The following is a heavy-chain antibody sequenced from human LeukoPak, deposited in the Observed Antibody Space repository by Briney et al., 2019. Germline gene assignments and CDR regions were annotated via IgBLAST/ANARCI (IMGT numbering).Heavy chain of an antibody. V-gene: IGHV3-7*01. J-gene: IGHJ4*02. CDR2: IKQDGSEK. CDR1: GFTLSRYW. CDR3: ARAMRDYGDFEGPFDY. Sequence: GGSLRLSCAASGFTLSRYWMSWVRQAPGKGLEWVTNIKQDGSEKYYVDSVKGRFTISRDNAKNSLYLQMNRLRAEATAVYYCARAMRDYGDFEGPFDYWGQGTLVTVSS. D-gene: IGHD4-17*01.